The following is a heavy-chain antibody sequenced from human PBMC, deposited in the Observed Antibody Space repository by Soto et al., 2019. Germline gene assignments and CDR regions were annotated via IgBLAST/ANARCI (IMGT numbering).Heavy chain of an antibody. CDR1: CLSLGSYA. D-gene: IGHD3-10*01. CDR3: ARDNGTDYGGNSIPFDD. J-gene: IGHJ5*02. Sequence: GSLRLSSVTACLSLGSYAIRTFRLAPGMGLELMAVISFDGNKRHFPDSVSGRFTISRDNFKNTLYLQMNILRAEDTALYFCARDNGTDYGGNSIPFDDWGQGTLVTGSS. CDR2: ISFDGNKR. V-gene: IGHV3-30-3*01.